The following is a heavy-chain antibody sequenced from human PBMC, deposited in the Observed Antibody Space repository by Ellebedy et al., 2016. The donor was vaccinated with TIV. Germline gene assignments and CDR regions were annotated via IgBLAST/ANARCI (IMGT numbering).Heavy chain of an antibody. CDR2: IYYSGST. V-gene: IGHV4-59*01. CDR1: GGSISTYY. CDR3: ARVRYYDSRGYSPDAFDI. Sequence: MPGGSLRLSCTVPGGSISTYYWSWIRQPPGKGLECIGYIYYSGSTNYNPSLKSRVTMSVDTSKNQFSLKLSSVTAADTAVYYCARVRYYDSRGYSPDAFDIWGQGIMVTVSS. D-gene: IGHD3-22*01. J-gene: IGHJ3*02.